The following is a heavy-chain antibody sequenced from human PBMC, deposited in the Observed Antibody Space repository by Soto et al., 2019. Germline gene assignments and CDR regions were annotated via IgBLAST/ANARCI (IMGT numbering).Heavy chain of an antibody. CDR1: GDSVTSVIDY. CDR3: ARGVGLGYYYYHMDL. Sequence: SETLSLTCTVSGDSVTSVIDYWSWIRHPPGKGLEWIGYIYYIGSADYNPSLGSRVTISIDTSKNQFYLKLTSVTAADTAVYYCARGVGLGYYYYHMDLWGKGTTVTV. D-gene: IGHD3-10*01. V-gene: IGHV4-61*01. CDR2: IYYIGSA. J-gene: IGHJ6*03.